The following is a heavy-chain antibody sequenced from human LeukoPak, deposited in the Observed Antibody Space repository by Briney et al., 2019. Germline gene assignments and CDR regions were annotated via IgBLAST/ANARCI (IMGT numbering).Heavy chain of an antibody. D-gene: IGHD3-9*01. V-gene: IGHV3-11*01. Sequence: PGGSLRLSCAASGFTFRDHYMSWIRQTPGKGLEWVAYIHSSGRALYYGDSVNGRFTISRDNAKNSLFLQMNSLRAEDTAVYYCTRDPDKSSKVDYWGQGTLVTVSS. CDR1: GFTFRDHY. CDR3: TRDPDKSSKVDY. CDR2: IHSSGRAL. J-gene: IGHJ4*02.